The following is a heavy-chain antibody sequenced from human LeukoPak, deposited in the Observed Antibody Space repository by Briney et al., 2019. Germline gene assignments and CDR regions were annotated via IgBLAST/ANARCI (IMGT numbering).Heavy chain of an antibody. D-gene: IGHD6-19*01. CDR3: ARDPSYSSGRAASYYFDY. CDR1: GFTFSSYA. CDR2: ISNDGSDK. J-gene: IGHJ4*02. V-gene: IGHV3-30-3*01. Sequence: QPGGSLRLSCAASGFTFSSYAMHWVRQAPGKGLEWVAFISNDGSDKYYADSVKGRFTISRDNSKNTLYLQMNSLRAEDTAVYYCARDPSYSSGRAASYYFDYWGQGTLVTVSS.